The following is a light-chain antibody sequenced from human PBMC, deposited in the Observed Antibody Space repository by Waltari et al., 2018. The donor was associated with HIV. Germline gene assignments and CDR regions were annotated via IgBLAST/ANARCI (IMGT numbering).Light chain of an antibody. CDR1: DIGAKS. V-gene: IGLV3-21*02. Sequence: YVLTQPSSVSAAPGQTARMTCVGADIGAKSVYWYQQKSGQGPVLVIYDDSDRPAGVSGRISGVNSVGAATLTIDRVDVGDEADYYCAAWDDSLRGWVFGGGTKLTVL. J-gene: IGLJ3*02. CDR2: DDS. CDR3: AAWDDSLRGWV.